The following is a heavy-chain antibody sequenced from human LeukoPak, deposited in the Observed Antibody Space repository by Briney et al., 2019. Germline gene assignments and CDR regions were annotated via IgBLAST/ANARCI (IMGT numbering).Heavy chain of an antibody. CDR1: GFTFSSYW. D-gene: IGHD4/OR15-4a*01. Sequence: GGSLRLSCAVSGFTFSSYWMSWVRQAPGKGLEWVANIKQDGSEKYCVDSVKGRFTISRDNAKNSLYLQMNSLRADDTAVFYSARGLTVDFWGQGTLVTVSS. J-gene: IGHJ4*02. V-gene: IGHV3-7*04. CDR3: ARGLTVDF. CDR2: IKQDGSEK.